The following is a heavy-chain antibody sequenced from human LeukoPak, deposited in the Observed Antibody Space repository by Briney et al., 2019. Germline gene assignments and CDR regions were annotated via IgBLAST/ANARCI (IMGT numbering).Heavy chain of an antibody. CDR3: ARGKYDSSDYSGGWYYFDY. Sequence: PSETLSLTCVVFGGSFSGYHWTWIRQSPGKGLEWLGQINHSGSANYNRSLKSRVTITIESSKNQFSLELSSVTAADSAMYYCARGKYDSSDYSGGWYYFDYWGQGSLVTVSS. J-gene: IGHJ4*02. CDR1: GGSFSGYH. D-gene: IGHD3-22*01. CDR2: INHSGSA. V-gene: IGHV4-34*01.